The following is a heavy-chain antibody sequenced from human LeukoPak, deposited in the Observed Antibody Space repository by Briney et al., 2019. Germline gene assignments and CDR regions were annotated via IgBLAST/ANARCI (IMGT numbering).Heavy chain of an antibody. Sequence: GGSLRLSCAASGSTFSSYSMNWVRQAPGKGLEWVSSISSSSYIYYADSVKGRFTISRDNAKNSLYLQMNSLRAEDTAVYYCASSGWLLDHFDYWGQGTLVTVSS. D-gene: IGHD3-9*01. J-gene: IGHJ4*02. V-gene: IGHV3-21*01. CDR2: ISSSSYI. CDR1: GSTFSSYS. CDR3: ASSGWLLDHFDY.